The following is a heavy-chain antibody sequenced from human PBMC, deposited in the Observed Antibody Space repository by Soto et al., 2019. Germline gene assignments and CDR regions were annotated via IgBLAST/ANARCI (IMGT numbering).Heavy chain of an antibody. CDR3: ARDLWGYCGTDCYPLDV. CDR2: MYNTGST. Sequence: SETLSLTCTVSGGSISGYYWSWIRQPPGKGLEWIGHMYNTGSTVYNPSFKSRVTISVDTSKSQFSLRLNSVTAADTAVYYCARDLWGYCGTDCYPLDVWGQGTTVT. D-gene: IGHD2-21*02. CDR1: GGSISGYY. V-gene: IGHV4-59*01. J-gene: IGHJ6*02.